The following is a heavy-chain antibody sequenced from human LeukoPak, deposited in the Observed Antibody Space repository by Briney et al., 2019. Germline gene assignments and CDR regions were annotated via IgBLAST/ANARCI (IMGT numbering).Heavy chain of an antibody. Sequence: SETLSLTCTVSGGSISRNSHYWGWIRQPPGKGLEWIGSIYYSGSPYHNPSLKSRVTMPVDTSKNQFSLKLSSVTAADTAVYYCSRLLYDSRGYYYFDLWGQGTLVTVSS. CDR2: IYYSGSP. J-gene: IGHJ4*02. D-gene: IGHD3-22*01. CDR1: GGSISRNSHY. V-gene: IGHV4-39*01. CDR3: SRLLYDSRGYYYFDL.